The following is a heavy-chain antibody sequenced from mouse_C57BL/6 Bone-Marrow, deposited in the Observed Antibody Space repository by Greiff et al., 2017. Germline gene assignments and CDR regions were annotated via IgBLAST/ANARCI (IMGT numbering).Heavy chain of an antibody. CDR3: ARRWDYDYGDV. D-gene: IGHD2-4*01. CDR2: IWSGGST. Sequence: QVQLQQSGPGLVQPSQSLSITCTVSGFSLTSYGVHWVRQSPGKGLEWLGVIWSGGSTDYNAAFISRLSISKDNSKSQVVFKMNSLQADDTAKYYCARRWDYDYGDVWGTGTTVTVSS. V-gene: IGHV2-2*01. J-gene: IGHJ1*03. CDR1: GFSLTSYG.